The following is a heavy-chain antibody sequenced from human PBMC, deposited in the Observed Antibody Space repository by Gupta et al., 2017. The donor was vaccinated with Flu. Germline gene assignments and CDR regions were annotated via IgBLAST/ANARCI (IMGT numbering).Heavy chain of an antibody. CDR3: AKTAGTGWLSGYYFDY. Sequence: LESGGGLVQPGGSLRLSCAASGFTFSSYAMSWVRQAPGKGLEWVSAISGSGGSTYYADSVKGRFTISRDNSKNTLYLQMNSLRAEDTAVYYCAKTAGTGWLSGYYFDYWGQGTLVTVSS. CDR1: GFTFSSYA. V-gene: IGHV3-23*01. CDR2: ISGSGGST. J-gene: IGHJ4*02. D-gene: IGHD6-13*01.